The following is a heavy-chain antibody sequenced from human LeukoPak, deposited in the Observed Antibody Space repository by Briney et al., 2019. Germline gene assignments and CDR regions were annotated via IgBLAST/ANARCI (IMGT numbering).Heavy chain of an antibody. CDR1: GGSISSDY. V-gene: IGHV4-59*01. J-gene: IGHJ4*02. CDR2: IYYSGRT. CDR3: ARGFYSPHY. D-gene: IGHD4-11*01. Sequence: SETLSLTCTVSGGSISSDYWSWIRQPPGQGLEWIGYIYYSGRTYYNPSLKSRITISVDTSKNQFSLKLSSVTAADTAVYYCARGFYSPHYWGQGTLVSVSS.